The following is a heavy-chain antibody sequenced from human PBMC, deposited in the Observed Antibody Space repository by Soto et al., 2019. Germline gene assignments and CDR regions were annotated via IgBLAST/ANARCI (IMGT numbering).Heavy chain of an antibody. J-gene: IGHJ3*02. CDR3: ARDGVDVSRTTVRHGALYI. D-gene: IGHD4-17*01. CDR2: FIPVFTTA. CDR1: GGSFSTYG. V-gene: IGHV1-69*01. Sequence: QVQLVQSGAEVKKPGSSVKVSCKASGGSFSTYGISWVRQAPGQGLEWMGGFIPVFTTAKYAQKFQGRVSITADESTYTAYMELSSLRSEDTAVYFCARDGVDVSRTTVRHGALYIWGPGTVVTVSS.